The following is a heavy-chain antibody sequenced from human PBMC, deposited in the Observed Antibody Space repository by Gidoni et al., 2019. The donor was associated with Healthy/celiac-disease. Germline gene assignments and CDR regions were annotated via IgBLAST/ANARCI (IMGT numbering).Heavy chain of an antibody. CDR3: AREELWFGELFGYFDL. CDR2: IYSGGST. CDR1: GFAVRSNY. D-gene: IGHD3-10*01. J-gene: IGHJ2*01. V-gene: IGHV3-66*01. Sequence: EVQLVESGGGVVQPGGSLRLSGAASGFAVRSNYISWVRQAPGKGLEWVSVIYSGGSTYYADSVKGRFTISRDNSKNTLYLQMNSLRADDTAVYYCAREELWFGELFGYFDLWGRGTLVTVSS.